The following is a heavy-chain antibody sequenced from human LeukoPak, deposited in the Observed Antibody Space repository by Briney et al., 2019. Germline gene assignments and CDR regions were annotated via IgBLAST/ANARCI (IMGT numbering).Heavy chain of an antibody. Sequence: GGSLRLSCTASGFTFSGYWMHWVRQAPGKGLVWVSRIGGDGTSSTYADSVKGRFTISRDNAKNTLYLQMNSLRAEDTAVYYCARHFYGSGDYWGQGTLVTVSS. D-gene: IGHD6-19*01. CDR2: IGGDGTSS. V-gene: IGHV3-74*01. CDR1: GFTFSGYW. J-gene: IGHJ4*02. CDR3: ARHFYGSGDY.